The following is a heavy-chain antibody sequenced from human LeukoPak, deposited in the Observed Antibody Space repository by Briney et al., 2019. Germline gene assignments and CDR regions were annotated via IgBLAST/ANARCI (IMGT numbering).Heavy chain of an antibody. CDR1: GGSFSGYY. Sequence: PSETLSLTCAVYGGSFSGYYWSWIRQPPGKGLEWIGEINHSGSTNYNPSLKSRVTISVDTFKNQFSLKLSSVTAADTAVYYCARGRGYSYGYREVWFDPWGQGTLVTVSS. J-gene: IGHJ5*02. V-gene: IGHV4-34*01. CDR2: INHSGST. D-gene: IGHD5-18*01. CDR3: ARGRGYSYGYREVWFDP.